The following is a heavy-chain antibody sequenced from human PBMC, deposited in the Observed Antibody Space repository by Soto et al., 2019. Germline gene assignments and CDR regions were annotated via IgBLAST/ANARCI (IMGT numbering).Heavy chain of an antibody. Sequence: GGSLRLSCAASGFTFSSYGMHWVRQAPGKGLEWVAVISYDGSNKYYADSVKGRFTISRDNSKNTLYLQMNSLRAEDTAVYYCAKDPRLNWNSDYYYYYGMDVWGQGTTVTVSS. CDR3: AKDPRLNWNSDYYYYYGMDV. V-gene: IGHV3-30*18. J-gene: IGHJ6*02. CDR1: GFTFSSYG. CDR2: ISYDGSNK. D-gene: IGHD1-7*01.